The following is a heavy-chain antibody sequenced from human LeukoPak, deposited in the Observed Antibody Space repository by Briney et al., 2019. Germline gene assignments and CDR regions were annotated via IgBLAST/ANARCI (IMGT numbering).Heavy chain of an antibody. J-gene: IGHJ4*02. D-gene: IGHD1-1*01. CDR2: IIPIFGTA. CDR1: GGTFSSYA. Sequence: GASVKVSCKASGGTFSSYAISWVRQAPGQGLEWMGGIIPIFGTANYAQKFQGRVTITADESTSTAYMELSSLRSEDTAVYYCARALTLQRSPPGYWGQGTLVTVSS. CDR3: ARALTLQRSPPGY. V-gene: IGHV1-69*13.